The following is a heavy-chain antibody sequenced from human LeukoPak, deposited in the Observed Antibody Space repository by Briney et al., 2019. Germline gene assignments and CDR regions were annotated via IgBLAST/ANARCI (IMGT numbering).Heavy chain of an antibody. D-gene: IGHD6-19*01. Sequence: PGGSLRLSCAASGFTFDDYAMYWVRQAPGKGLEWVSLISWDGGSTYYADSVKGRFTISRGNSKNSLYLQMNSLRAEDTALYYCAKEYGSGWYYFDYWGQGTLATVSS. CDR2: ISWDGGST. V-gene: IGHV3-43D*03. CDR3: AKEYGSGWYYFDY. CDR1: GFTFDDYA. J-gene: IGHJ4*02.